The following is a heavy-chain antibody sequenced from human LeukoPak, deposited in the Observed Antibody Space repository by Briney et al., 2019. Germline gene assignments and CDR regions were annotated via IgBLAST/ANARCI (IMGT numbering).Heavy chain of an antibody. CDR1: GFTFSDYY. Sequence: NPGGSLRLSCAASGFTFSDYYMSWIRPAPGKGLEWVSYISSSSSYTNYTDSVKGRFTISRDNAKNSLYLQMNSLRAEDTAVYYCARDDFSSGWSLFVYWGQGTLVTVSS. CDR2: ISSSSSYT. D-gene: IGHD6-19*01. V-gene: IGHV3-11*06. CDR3: ARDDFSSGWSLFVY. J-gene: IGHJ4*02.